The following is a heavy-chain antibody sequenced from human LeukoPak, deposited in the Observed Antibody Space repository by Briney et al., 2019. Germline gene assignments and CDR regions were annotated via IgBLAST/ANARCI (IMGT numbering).Heavy chain of an antibody. CDR3: AKDHYYYGSGSYYTYYFDY. V-gene: IGHV3-23*01. CDR2: LSGSGVST. Sequence: GGSLRLSCAASGFTFSPYTMHWFRQPPGKGLEWVSALSGSGVSTYYADSVKGRFTISRDNSKNTLYLQMNSLRAEDTAVYYCAKDHYYYGSGSYYTYYFDYWGQGTLVTVSS. CDR1: GFTFSPYT. J-gene: IGHJ4*02. D-gene: IGHD3-10*01.